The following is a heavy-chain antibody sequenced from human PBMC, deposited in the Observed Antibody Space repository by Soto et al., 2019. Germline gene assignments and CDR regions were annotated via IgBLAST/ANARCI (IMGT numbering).Heavy chain of an antibody. J-gene: IGHJ6*02. Sequence: EVQLVESGGGLVQPGGSLRLSCAASGFTVSSNYMSWVRQAPGKGLEWVSVIDSGGSTYYADSVKGRFTISRHNSKNTLYLQMNSLRAEDTDVYYCARDPNGGMDVWGQGTTVTVSS. CDR2: IDSGGST. D-gene: IGHD7-27*01. V-gene: IGHV3-53*04. CDR3: ARDPNGGMDV. CDR1: GFTVSSNY.